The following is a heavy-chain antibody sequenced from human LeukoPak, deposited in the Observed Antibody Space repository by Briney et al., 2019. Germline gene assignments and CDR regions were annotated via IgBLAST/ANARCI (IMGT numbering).Heavy chain of an antibody. CDR1: GFTVSSNY. CDR3: ARDRGITSFGVVITLDH. D-gene: IGHD3-3*01. CDR2: IKQEGDEK. Sequence: GGSLRLSCAASGFTVSSNYMSWVRQAPGKGLEWVANIKQEGDEKHYVDSVKGRFTISRDNARNSLYLQMNGLRAEDTAVYYCARDRGITSFGVVITLDHWGQGTVVIVSS. J-gene: IGHJ4*02. V-gene: IGHV3-7*01.